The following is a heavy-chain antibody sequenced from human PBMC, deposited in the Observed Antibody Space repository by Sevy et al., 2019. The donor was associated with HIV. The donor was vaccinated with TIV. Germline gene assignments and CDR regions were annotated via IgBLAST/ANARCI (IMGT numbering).Heavy chain of an antibody. D-gene: IGHD3-10*01. CDR2: ISGSGGST. V-gene: IGHV3-23*01. Sequence: GGSLRLSCAASGFTFSSYAMSWVRQAPGKGLEWVSAISGSGGSTYYADSVKGRFTISRDNSKNTLYLQMNGLRAEDTAVYYCAKSFRITMVRELGYWGQGTLVTVSS. CDR1: GFTFSSYA. CDR3: AKSFRITMVRELGY. J-gene: IGHJ4*02.